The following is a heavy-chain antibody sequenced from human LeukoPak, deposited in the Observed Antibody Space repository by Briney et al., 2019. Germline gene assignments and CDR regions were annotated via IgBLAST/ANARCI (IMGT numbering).Heavy chain of an antibody. CDR1: GYTFTGYY. J-gene: IGHJ3*02. CDR3: AGGTTNTKGAFDM. CDR2: INPNSGVT. V-gene: IGHV1-2*02. D-gene: IGHD2-8*01. Sequence: ASVKVSCKASGYTFTGYYLHWVRQAPGQGLEWMGWINPNSGVTKYAQKFQGRVTMTRDTSISTVYMELSSLRSEDTAVYYCAGGTTNTKGAFDMWGQGTMVTVSS.